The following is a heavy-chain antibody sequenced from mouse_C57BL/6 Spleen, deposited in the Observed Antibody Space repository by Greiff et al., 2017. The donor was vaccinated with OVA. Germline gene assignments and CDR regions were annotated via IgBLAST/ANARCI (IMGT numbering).Heavy chain of an antibody. V-gene: IGHV5-6*01. Sequence: EVKLMESGGDLVKPGGSLKLSCAASGFTFSSYGMSWVRQTPDKRLEWVATISSGGSYTYYPDSVKGRFTISRDKAKNTLYLQMSSRKAEDTAMYYCARLNITTVVASDYWGQGTTLTVSS. CDR1: GFTFSSYG. J-gene: IGHJ2*01. D-gene: IGHD1-1*01. CDR2: ISSGGSYT. CDR3: ARLNITTVVASDY.